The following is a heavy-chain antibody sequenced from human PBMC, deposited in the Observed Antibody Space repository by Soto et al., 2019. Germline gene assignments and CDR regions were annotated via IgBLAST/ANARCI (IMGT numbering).Heavy chain of an antibody. CDR1: GGSFSGYY. D-gene: IGHD5-18*01. J-gene: IGHJ4*02. V-gene: IGHV4-34*01. CDR2: INHSGST. Sequence: SETLSLTCAVYGGSFSGYYWSWIRQPPGKGLEWIGEINHSGSTNYNPSLKSRVTISVDTSKNKFSLKLTSVTAADTAVYSCARVTSLDTALVRAGEGRIEYWGQGTLVTVSS. CDR3: ARVTSLDTALVRAGEGRIEY.